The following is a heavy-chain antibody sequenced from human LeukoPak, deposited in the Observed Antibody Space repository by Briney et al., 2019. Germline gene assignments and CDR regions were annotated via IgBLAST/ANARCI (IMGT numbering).Heavy chain of an antibody. V-gene: IGHV1-2*02. CDR1: GYTFTGYY. Sequence: ASVTVSRKASGYTFTGYYMHWVRQAPGQGLEGMGWIHPNSGGTNYAQKCQGRVTMTRDTSISTAYMELSRLRSDDTAVYYCARMARRYGYDPKGCDYWGQGTLVTVSS. J-gene: IGHJ4*02. D-gene: IGHD5-18*01. CDR2: IHPNSGGT. CDR3: ARMARRYGYDPKGCDY.